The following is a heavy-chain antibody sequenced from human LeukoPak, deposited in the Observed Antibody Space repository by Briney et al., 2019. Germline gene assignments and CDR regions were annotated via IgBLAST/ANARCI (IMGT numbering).Heavy chain of an antibody. J-gene: IGHJ4*02. CDR1: GGSISNSYY. V-gene: IGHV4-39*01. D-gene: IGHD6-13*01. CDR2: IYYSGST. Sequence: SETLSLTCTVSGGSISNSYYWGWIRQPPGKGLGWIGSIYYSGSTYYNPSLKSRVTISVDTSKNQFSLKLSSVTAADTAVYYCARQISLAAAVEYWGQGTLVTVSS. CDR3: ARQISLAAAVEY.